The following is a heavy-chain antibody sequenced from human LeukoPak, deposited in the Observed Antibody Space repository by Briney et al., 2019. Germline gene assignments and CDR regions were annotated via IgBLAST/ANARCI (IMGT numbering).Heavy chain of an antibody. V-gene: IGHV3-53*01. CDR3: ARENTAMDGFDY. Sequence: SGGSLRLSCAASGFTVSSNYMSWVRQAPGKGLEWVSVIYSGGGTYYADSVKGRFTISRDNSKNTLYLQMNSLRAEDTAVYYCARENTAMDGFDYWGQGTLVTVSS. D-gene: IGHD5-18*01. CDR1: GFTVSSNY. J-gene: IGHJ4*02. CDR2: IYSGGGT.